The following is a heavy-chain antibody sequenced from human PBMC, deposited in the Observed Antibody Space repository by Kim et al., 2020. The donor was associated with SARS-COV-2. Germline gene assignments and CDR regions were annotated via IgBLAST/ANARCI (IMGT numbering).Heavy chain of an antibody. CDR2: INHSGST. CDR1: GGSFSGYY. V-gene: IGHV4-34*01. J-gene: IGHJ6*02. CDR3: ARGAYDGYNRPKYYYYGMDF. Sequence: SETLSLTCAVYGGSFSGYYWSWIRQPPGKGLEWIGEINHSGSTNYNPSLKSRVTISVDTSKNQFSLKLSSVTAADTAVYYCARGAYDGYNRPKYYYYGMDFWGQGTTFTVSS. D-gene: IGHD3-16*01.